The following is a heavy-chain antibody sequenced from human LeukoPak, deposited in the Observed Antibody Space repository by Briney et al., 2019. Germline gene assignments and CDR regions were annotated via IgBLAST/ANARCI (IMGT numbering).Heavy chain of an antibody. CDR1: GFTFSDYY. D-gene: IGHD6-13*01. CDR3: ARGGGSSSSPFYYGMDV. CDR2: ISRSSRAI. V-gene: IGHV3-11*01. J-gene: IGHJ6*02. Sequence: GGSLRLSCAASGFTFSDYYMSWIRQAPGKGLEWVSYISRSSRAIYYADSVKGRFTISRDNAKNSLYLQMNSLRAEDTAVYYCARGGGSSSSPFYYGMDVWGQGTTVTVSS.